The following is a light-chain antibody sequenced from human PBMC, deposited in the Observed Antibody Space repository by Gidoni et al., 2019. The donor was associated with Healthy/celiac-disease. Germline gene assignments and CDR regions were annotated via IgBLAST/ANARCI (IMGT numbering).Light chain of an antibody. CDR3: QQYDSSLLT. CDR1: QSVSSSY. J-gene: IGKJ4*01. Sequence: EIVLTLSPGTPSLSPGERATLSCRASQSVSSSYLAWYQQKPGQAPRLLIYGASSRATGIPDRFSGSGSGTDFTLTISRLEPEDFAVYYCQQYDSSLLTFXGXTKVEIK. V-gene: IGKV3-20*01. CDR2: GAS.